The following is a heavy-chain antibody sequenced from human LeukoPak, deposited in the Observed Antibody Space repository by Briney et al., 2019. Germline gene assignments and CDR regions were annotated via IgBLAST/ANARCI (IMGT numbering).Heavy chain of an antibody. CDR2: IYTSGST. CDR1: GGSTSSGSYY. Sequence: PSETLSLTCTVSGGSTSSGSYYWSWIRQPAGKGLEWIGRIYTSGSTNYNPSLKSRVTISVDTSKNQFSLKLSSVTAADTAVYYCAREREVLWFGEFISRDYYYYMDVWGKGTTVTISS. J-gene: IGHJ6*03. CDR3: AREREVLWFGEFISRDYYYYMDV. D-gene: IGHD3-10*01. V-gene: IGHV4-61*02.